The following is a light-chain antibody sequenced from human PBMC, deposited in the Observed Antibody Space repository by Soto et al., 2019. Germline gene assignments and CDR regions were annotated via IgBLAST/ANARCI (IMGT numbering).Light chain of an antibody. J-gene: IGLJ3*02. CDR2: DVS. Sequence: QSALTQPRSVSGSPGQSVTLSCTGTSSDVGGYNYVSWYQQHPGKAPKLMIYDVSKRPSGVPDRFSGSKSGNTASLTISGLQAEDEADYYCCSYDGSYTWVFGGGTKLTVL. V-gene: IGLV2-11*01. CDR1: SSDVGGYNY. CDR3: CSYDGSYTWV.